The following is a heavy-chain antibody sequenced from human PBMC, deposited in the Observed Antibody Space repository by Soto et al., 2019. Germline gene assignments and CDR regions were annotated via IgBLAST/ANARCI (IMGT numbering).Heavy chain of an antibody. CDR1: GFTFSRYA. V-gene: IGHV3-30-3*01. Sequence: QVQLVESGGGVVQPGRSLRLSCAASGFTFSRYAMHWVRQAPGKGLEWVAVISHDGSNKYYADSVRGRFTISRDNSKNPRDVQMSSLAVEDTAGYDCGRDRVEMPTSTGYWGEGTLVTVS. D-gene: IGHD2-8*02. J-gene: IGHJ4*02. CDR2: ISHDGSNK. CDR3: GRDRVEMPTSTGY.